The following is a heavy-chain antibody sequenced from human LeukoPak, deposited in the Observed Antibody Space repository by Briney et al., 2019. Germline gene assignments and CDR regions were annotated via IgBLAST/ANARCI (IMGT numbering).Heavy chain of an antibody. J-gene: IGHJ6*02. CDR3: ASYHSSGGDGMDV. CDR2: IYYSGST. CDR1: GGSISSYY. V-gene: IGHV4-59*01. Sequence: KPSETLSLTCTVSGGSISSYYWSWIRQPPGKGLEWIGYIYYSGSTNYNPSLKSRVTISVDTSKNQFSLKLSSVTAADTVVYYCASYHSSGGDGMDVWGQGTTVTVSS. D-gene: IGHD6-19*01.